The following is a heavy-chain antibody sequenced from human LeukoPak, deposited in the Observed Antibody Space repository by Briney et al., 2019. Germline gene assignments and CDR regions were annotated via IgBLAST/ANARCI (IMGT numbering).Heavy chain of an antibody. CDR1: GFTFSRYW. J-gene: IGHJ4*02. D-gene: IGHD2-2*01. Sequence: GGSLRLSCAASGFTFSRYWMNWVRQAPGKGLEWVASIKEDGSEKSYVDSVKGRFTISRDNAKNSLYLQMNSLRAEDTAIYYCVSCGTTTCIIRFDHWGQGILVTVSS. CDR2: IKEDGSEK. CDR3: VSCGTTTCIIRFDH. V-gene: IGHV3-7*01.